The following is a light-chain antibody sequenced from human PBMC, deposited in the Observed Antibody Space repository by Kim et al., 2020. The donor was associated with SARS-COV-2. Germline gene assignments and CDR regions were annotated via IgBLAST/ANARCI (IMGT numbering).Light chain of an antibody. CDR3: SSYTGSNTVI. CDR2: DVS. CDR1: SSDVGTYNF. V-gene: IGLV2-14*04. Sequence: GQSFTISCTGTSSDVGTYNFVSWYQQHPGKAPKLMIYDVSKRPSGVSNRFSGSKSGNTASLTISGLQAEDEADYYCSSYTGSNTVIFGGGTQLTVL. J-gene: IGLJ2*01.